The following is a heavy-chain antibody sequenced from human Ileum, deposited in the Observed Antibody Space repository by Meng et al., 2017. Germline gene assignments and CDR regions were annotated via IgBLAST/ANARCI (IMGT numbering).Heavy chain of an antibody. Sequence: QVQLQESGPGLVKPSQTLSLTCTVSGGSISSGDYYWSWIRQPPGKGLEWIGYIYYSGSTYYNPSLKSRLTISVDTSKNQFSLKVISVTAADTAVYYCVNYCSGGKCSPNEKTQHWGQGTLVTVSS. J-gene: IGHJ1*01. V-gene: IGHV4-30-4*03. CDR3: VNYCSGGKCSPNEKTQH. D-gene: IGHD2-15*01. CDR2: IYYSGST. CDR1: GGSISSGDYY.